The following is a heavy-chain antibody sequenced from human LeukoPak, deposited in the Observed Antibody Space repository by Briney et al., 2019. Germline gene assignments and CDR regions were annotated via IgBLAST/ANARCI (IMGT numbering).Heavy chain of an antibody. D-gene: IGHD3-9*01. CDR2: IYYSGST. V-gene: IGHV4-61*01. J-gene: IGHJ4*02. Sequence: PSETLSLTCTVSGGSVSSGSYYWSWIRQPPGKGLEWIGYIYYSGSTNYNPSLKSRVTISVDTSKNQFSLKLSSVTAADTAVYYCARGAPGIAWLYLDYWGQGTLVTVSS. CDR1: GGSVSSGSYY. CDR3: ARGAPGIAWLYLDY.